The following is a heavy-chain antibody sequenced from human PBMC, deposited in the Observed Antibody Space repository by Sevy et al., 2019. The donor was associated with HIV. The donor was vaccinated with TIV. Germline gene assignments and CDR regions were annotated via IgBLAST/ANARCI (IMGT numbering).Heavy chain of an antibody. CDR2: IFNDGKTK. V-gene: IGHV3-33*01. J-gene: IGHJ4*02. CDR1: GFIFSRYG. Sequence: VGSLRLSCKASGFIFSRYGVHWVRQAPGKGLEWVASIFNDGKTKYYGDSVKGRFTISRDDSKNTLYLQMDSLRAEDTAVYYCARESGSDWYLDYWGQGTLVTVSS. CDR3: ARESGSDWYLDY. D-gene: IGHD2-21*02.